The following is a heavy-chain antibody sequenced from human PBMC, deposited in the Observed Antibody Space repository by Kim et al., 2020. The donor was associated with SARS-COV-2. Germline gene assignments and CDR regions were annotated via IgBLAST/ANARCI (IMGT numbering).Heavy chain of an antibody. D-gene: IGHD3-3*01. V-gene: IGHV1-2*02. CDR2: INPNSGGT. Sequence: ASVKVSCKASGYTFTGYYMHWVRQAPGQGLEWMGWINPNSGGTNYAQKFQGRVTMTRDTSISTAYMELSRLRSDDTAVYYCAREEGDFWSGQYNWFDPWGQGTLVTVSS. CDR3: AREEGDFWSGQYNWFDP. J-gene: IGHJ5*02. CDR1: GYTFTGYY.